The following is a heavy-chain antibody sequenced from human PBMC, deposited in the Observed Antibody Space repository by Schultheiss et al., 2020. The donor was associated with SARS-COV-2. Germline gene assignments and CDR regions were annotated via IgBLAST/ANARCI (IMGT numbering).Heavy chain of an antibody. V-gene: IGHV3-13*01. CDR3: ARGKKVVWGSYRHPLYYFDY. D-gene: IGHD3-16*02. CDR1: GFTFSSYW. J-gene: IGHJ4*02. Sequence: GGSLRLSCAASGFTFSSYWMYWVRQATGGGLEWVSVIGNAGDTYYSASVKGRFTISRDNSKNTLYLEMNSLRAEDTAVYYCARGKKVVWGSYRHPLYYFDYWGQGTLVTVSS. CDR2: IGNAGDT.